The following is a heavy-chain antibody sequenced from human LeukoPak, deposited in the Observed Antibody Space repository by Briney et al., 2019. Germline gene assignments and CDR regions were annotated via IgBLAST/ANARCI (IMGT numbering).Heavy chain of an antibody. CDR1: GGSISSYY. J-gene: IGHJ4*02. CDR2: IYYSGST. Sequence: SETLSLTCTVSGGSISSYYWSWIRQPPGKGLEWIGYIYYSGSTNYNPSLKSRVTISVDTSKNQFSLKLSSVTAADTAVYYCARGGGATPLVYWGQGTLVTVSS. V-gene: IGHV4-59*01. D-gene: IGHD1-26*01. CDR3: ARGGGATPLVY.